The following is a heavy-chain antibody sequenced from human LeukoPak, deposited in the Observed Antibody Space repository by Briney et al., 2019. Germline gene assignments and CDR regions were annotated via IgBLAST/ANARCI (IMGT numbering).Heavy chain of an antibody. J-gene: IGHJ4*02. V-gene: IGHV4-59*01. CDR1: GGSISNYY. CDR3: ARVRYCSTNRCYDREFDN. D-gene: IGHD2-2*01. Sequence: ETTSLTCTVSGGSISNYYWSWIRQPPGKGLEWIGYIYYSGNTNYHPSLKSRVKVSGDTSKDQFSLKLNSVTAADTAVYYCARVRYCSTNRCYDREFDNWGQGTLVNLSS. CDR2: IYYSGNT.